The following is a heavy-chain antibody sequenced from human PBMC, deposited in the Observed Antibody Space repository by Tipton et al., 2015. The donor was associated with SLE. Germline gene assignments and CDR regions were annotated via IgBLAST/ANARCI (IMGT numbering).Heavy chain of an antibody. J-gene: IGHJ4*02. Sequence: SLRLSCTASGFTFGGYAMSWVRQAPGKGLEWVGFIRSKAYGGTTEYAASVKGRFTISRDESKSIAYLQMNSLKTEDTAVYYYTSGLGFLWGQGTLVTVAS. D-gene: IGHD2-2*03. CDR3: TSGLGFL. CDR1: GFTFGGYA. V-gene: IGHV3-49*04. CDR2: IRSKAYGGTT.